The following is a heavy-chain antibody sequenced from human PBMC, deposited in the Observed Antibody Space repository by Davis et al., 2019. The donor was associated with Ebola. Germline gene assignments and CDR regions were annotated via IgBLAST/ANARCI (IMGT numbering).Heavy chain of an antibody. CDR1: GGSISSSSYY. Sequence: MPSETLSLTCTVSGGSISSSSYYWGWIRQPPGKGLEWIGSIYYSGSTNYNLSLKSRVTISVDTSKNQFSLKLSSVTAADTAVYYCARGRTVDTAMVTGFYYGMDVWGQGTTVTVSS. D-gene: IGHD5-18*01. CDR2: IYYSGST. J-gene: IGHJ6*02. CDR3: ARGRTVDTAMVTGFYYGMDV. V-gene: IGHV4-39*07.